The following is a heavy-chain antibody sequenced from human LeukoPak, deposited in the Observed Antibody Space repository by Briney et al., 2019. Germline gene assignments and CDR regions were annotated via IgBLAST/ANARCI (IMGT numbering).Heavy chain of an antibody. Sequence: GSLRLSCAASGFTFSSYAMSWIRQPAGKGLEWIGRIYTSGSTNYNPSLKSRVTISVDTSNNQFSLKLSSVTAADTAVYYCARIVVQPAAILAFDIWGQGTMVTVSS. CDR1: GFTFSSYA. D-gene: IGHD2-2*02. CDR2: IYTSGST. CDR3: ARIVVQPAAILAFDI. V-gene: IGHV4-4*07. J-gene: IGHJ3*02.